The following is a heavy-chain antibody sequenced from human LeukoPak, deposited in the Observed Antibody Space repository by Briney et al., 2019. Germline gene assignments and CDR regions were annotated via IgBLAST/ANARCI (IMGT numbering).Heavy chain of an antibody. Sequence: GGSLRLSCAATGLSVSSNFMSWVRQAPGKGLEWVANIKQDGSEKYYVDSVKGRFTISRDNSKNTLYLQMNSLRAEDTAVYYCAKALPEWELSAFDIWGQGTMVTVSS. CDR3: AKALPEWELSAFDI. CDR2: IKQDGSEK. V-gene: IGHV3-7*03. D-gene: IGHD1-26*01. J-gene: IGHJ3*02. CDR1: GLSVSSNF.